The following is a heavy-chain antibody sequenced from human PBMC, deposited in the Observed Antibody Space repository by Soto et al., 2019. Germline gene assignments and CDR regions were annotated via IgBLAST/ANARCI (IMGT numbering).Heavy chain of an antibody. CDR1: GGTFSSYA. D-gene: IGHD2-8*01. CDR2: IIPIFGTA. Sequence: SVKVSCKASGGTFSSYAISWVRQAPGQGLEWMGGIIPIFGTANYAQKFQGRVTITADESMSTAYMELSSLRSEDTAVYYCVTGETNGYYYGMDVWGRGTTVTVSS. CDR3: VTGETNGYYYGMDV. J-gene: IGHJ6*02. V-gene: IGHV1-69*13.